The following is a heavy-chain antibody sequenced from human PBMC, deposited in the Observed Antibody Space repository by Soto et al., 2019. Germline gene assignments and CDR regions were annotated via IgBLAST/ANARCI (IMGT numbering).Heavy chain of an antibody. J-gene: IGHJ5*02. CDR3: ARVTALFDWFDP. CDR1: GDSVSSNSAG. V-gene: IGHV6-1*01. Sequence: QIPLQQSGPGLVETTQTLSLTCVISGDSVSSNSAGWTWIRQSPSRGLEWLGRTYYRSKWYSDYAGSVKSRITINADTSKNQFSLQLNSVTPEDTAVYYCARVTALFDWFDPWGQGTLVTVSS. D-gene: IGHD2-21*02. CDR2: TYYRSKWYS.